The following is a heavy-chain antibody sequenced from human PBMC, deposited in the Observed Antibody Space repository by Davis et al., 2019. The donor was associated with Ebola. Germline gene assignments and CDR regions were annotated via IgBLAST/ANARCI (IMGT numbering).Heavy chain of an antibody. V-gene: IGHV4-61*01. CDR1: CGSVSSGNSH. Sequence: MPSETLSLTSTPSCGSVSSGNSHSSWIRPPPRKGLEWIGEIKHSGSTNYNPYLQSRVTISVDTSKNQFSLKLSSMTAADTAVYFCARGGGRWRPWDILILPDALADHWFDPWGQGTLVTVSS. J-gene: IGHJ5*02. CDR2: IKHSGST. D-gene: IGHD2-2*01. CDR3: ARGGGRWRPWDILILPDALADHWFDP.